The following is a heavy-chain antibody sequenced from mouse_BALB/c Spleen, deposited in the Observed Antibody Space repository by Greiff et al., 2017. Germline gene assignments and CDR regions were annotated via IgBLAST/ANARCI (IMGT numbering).Heavy chain of an antibody. V-gene: IGHV5-12-2*01. CDR1: GFTFSSYT. CDR3: ARHEGSYGAMDY. Sequence: EVHLVESGGGLVQPGGSLKLSCAASGFTFSSYTMSWVRQTPEKRLEWVAYISNGGGSTYYPDTVKGRFTISRDNAKNTLYLQMSSLKSEDTAMYYCARHEGSYGAMDYWGQGTSVTVSS. D-gene: IGHD1-1*02. CDR2: ISNGGGST. J-gene: IGHJ4*01.